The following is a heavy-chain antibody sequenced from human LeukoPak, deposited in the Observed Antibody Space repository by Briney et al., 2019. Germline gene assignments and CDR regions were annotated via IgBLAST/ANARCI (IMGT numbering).Heavy chain of an antibody. CDR2: IYHSGST. J-gene: IGHJ4*02. V-gene: IGHV4-38-2*02. CDR1: GYSISSGYY. D-gene: IGHD1-26*01. Sequence: SETLSLTCTVSGYSISSGYYWGWIRQPPGKGLEWIGSIYHSGSTYYNPSLKSRVTISVDTSKNQFPLKLSSVTAADTAVYYCARAPYVGFDFDYWGQGTLVTVSS. CDR3: ARAPYVGFDFDY.